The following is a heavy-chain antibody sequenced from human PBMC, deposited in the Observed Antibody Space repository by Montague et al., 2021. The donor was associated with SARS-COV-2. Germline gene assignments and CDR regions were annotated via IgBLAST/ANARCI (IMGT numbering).Heavy chain of an antibody. Sequence: SETLSLTCAVHGGSFSGYYWNWISQTPGKGLEWIGEINHGGNTNYNPSLKNRLTISVDTSKNQFSLKLTSVAATDTAVYYCARLRDGVVPSPILGIGPYFTYSFMDVWGKGTTVTVSS. CDR1: GGSFSGYY. CDR2: INHGGNT. CDR3: ARLRDGVVPSPILGIGPYFTYSFMDV. D-gene: IGHD2-15*01. J-gene: IGHJ6*03. V-gene: IGHV4-34*01.